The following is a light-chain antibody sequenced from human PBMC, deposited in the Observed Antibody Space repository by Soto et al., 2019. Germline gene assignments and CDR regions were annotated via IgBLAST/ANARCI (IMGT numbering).Light chain of an antibody. CDR2: DVS. Sequence: QSVLTQPASVSGSPGQSITISCTGTSSDVGGYNYVSWYQRHPGKAPKLMIYDVSNRPSGVSNRFSGSKSGNTASLTISGLQAEDEADYYCGSYTSSSTLVVFGGGTQLTVL. V-gene: IGLV2-14*01. CDR3: GSYTSSSTLVV. J-gene: IGLJ2*01. CDR1: SSDVGGYNY.